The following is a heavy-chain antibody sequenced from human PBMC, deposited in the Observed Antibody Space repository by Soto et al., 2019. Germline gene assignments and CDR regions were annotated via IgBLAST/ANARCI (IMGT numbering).Heavy chain of an antibody. D-gene: IGHD3-3*01. V-gene: IGHV4-30-4*01. CDR2: IYYSGST. J-gene: IGHJ5*02. CDR1: GGSISSGDYY. CDR3: ARDHYDFWSGNSPVGFDP. Sequence: SETLSLTCTVSGGSISSGDYYWSWIRQPPGKGLEWIGYIYYSGSTYYNPSLKSRVTISVDTSKNQFSLKLSSVTAADTAVYYCARDHYDFWSGNSPVGFDPWGQGTLVTVS.